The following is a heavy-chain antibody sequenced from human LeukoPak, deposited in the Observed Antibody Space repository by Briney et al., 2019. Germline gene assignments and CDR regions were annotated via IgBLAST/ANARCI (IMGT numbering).Heavy chain of an antibody. CDR3: ARKTIAYDYVWGSYRFDY. CDR1: GYTFTGYY. Sequence: ASVKVSCEASGYTFTGYYMHWVRQAPGQGLEWMGWINPNSGGTNYAQKFQGRVTMTRDTSISTAYMELSRLRSDDTAVYYCARKTIAYDYVWGSYRFDYWGQGTLVTVSS. V-gene: IGHV1-2*02. J-gene: IGHJ4*02. CDR2: INPNSGGT. D-gene: IGHD3-16*02.